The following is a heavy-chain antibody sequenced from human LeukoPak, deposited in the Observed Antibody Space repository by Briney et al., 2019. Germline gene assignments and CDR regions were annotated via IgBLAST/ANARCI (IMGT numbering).Heavy chain of an antibody. CDR2: INPSGGST. D-gene: IGHD3-10*01. V-gene: IGHV1-46*01. J-gene: IGHJ4*02. CDR3: ARDRFTMVRGATPLYY. Sequence: ASVKVSCKASGYTFTSYYMHCVRQAPGQGLEWMGIINPSGGSTSYAQKFQGRVTMTRDTSTSTVYMELSSLRSEDTAVYYCARDRFTMVRGATPLYYWGQGTLVTVSS. CDR1: GYTFTSYY.